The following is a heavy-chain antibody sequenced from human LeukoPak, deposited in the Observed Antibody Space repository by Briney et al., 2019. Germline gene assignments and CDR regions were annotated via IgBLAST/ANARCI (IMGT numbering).Heavy chain of an antibody. CDR3: AKEGALGYCSSTSCEDAFDI. CDR1: GFTFSSYA. V-gene: IGHV3-23*01. Sequence: GGSLRLSCAASGFTFSSYAMSWVRQAPGKGLEWVSAISGSGGSTYYADSVKGRFTISRDNSKNTLYLQMNSLRADDTAVYYCAKEGALGYCSSTSCEDAFDIWGQGTMVTVSS. CDR2: ISGSGGST. D-gene: IGHD2-2*01. J-gene: IGHJ3*02.